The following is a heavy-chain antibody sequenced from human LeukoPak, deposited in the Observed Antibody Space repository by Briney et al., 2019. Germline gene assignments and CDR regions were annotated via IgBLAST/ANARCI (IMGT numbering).Heavy chain of an antibody. Sequence: SETLSLTCTVSGGSISSYYWSWIRQPPGKGLEWIGYIYYSGSTNYNPSLKNRVTISVDTSKNQFSLKLSSVTAADTAVYYCARRALVVGWFDPWGQGTLVTVSS. CDR3: ARRALVVGWFDP. D-gene: IGHD2-2*01. J-gene: IGHJ5*02. CDR1: GGSISSYY. V-gene: IGHV4-59*01. CDR2: IYYSGST.